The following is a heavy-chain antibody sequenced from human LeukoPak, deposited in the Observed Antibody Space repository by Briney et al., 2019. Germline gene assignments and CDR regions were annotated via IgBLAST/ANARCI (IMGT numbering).Heavy chain of an antibody. CDR2: IKQDGSEK. CDR3: ARDGDWAAAAGIGWFKYYYGMDV. CDR1: GFTVSSNY. J-gene: IGHJ6*02. Sequence: PGGSLRLSRAASGFTVSSNYMSWVRQAPGKGLEWVANIKQDGSEKYYVDSVKGRFTISRDNAKNSLYLQMNSLRAEDTAVYYCARDGDWAAAAGIGWFKYYYGMDVWGQGTTVTVSS. V-gene: IGHV3-7*04. D-gene: IGHD6-13*01.